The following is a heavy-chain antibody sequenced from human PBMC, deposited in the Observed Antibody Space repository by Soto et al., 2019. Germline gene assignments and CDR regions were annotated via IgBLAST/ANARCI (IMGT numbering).Heavy chain of an antibody. CDR1: GFTFSSYS. CDR3: ARDLWDSSSSFDY. J-gene: IGHJ4*02. CDR2: ISSSSSYI. Sequence: EVQLVESGGGLVKPGGSLRLSCAASGFTFSSYSMNWVRQAPGKGLEWVSSISSSSSYIYYADSVKGRFTISRDNAKNSLYLQMNSLRAEDTAVYYCARDLWDSSSSFDYWGQGTLVTVSS. D-gene: IGHD6-6*01. V-gene: IGHV3-21*01.